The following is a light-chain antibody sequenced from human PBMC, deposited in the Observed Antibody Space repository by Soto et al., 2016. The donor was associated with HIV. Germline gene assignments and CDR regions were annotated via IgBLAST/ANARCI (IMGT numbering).Light chain of an antibody. CDR3: QQSYNAPHT. J-gene: IGKJ2*01. CDR1: HGIGND. CDR2: GAS. V-gene: IGKV1-6*01. Sequence: AIQMTQSPSSLSASVGDRVTITCRASHGIGNDLGWYQQKPGKAPKLLIYGASSLHSGVPSRFSGSVSGTDFTLTISSLHPEDFATYICQQSYNAPHTFGLGTKLDI.